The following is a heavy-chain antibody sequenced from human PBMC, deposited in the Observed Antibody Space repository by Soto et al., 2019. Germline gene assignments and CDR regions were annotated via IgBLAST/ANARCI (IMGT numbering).Heavy chain of an antibody. CDR1: GFTFNRHH. CDR2: IDASSGST. D-gene: IGHD2-2*01. CDR3: AKEQTLVVPAATGAFDI. J-gene: IGHJ3*02. V-gene: IGHV3-23*01. Sequence: PGGSLRLSCAASGFTFNRHHLNWVRQAPGKGLEWVSGIDASSGSTFYADSVKGRFTISRDNSKNTLYLQMNSLRADDTAVYYCAKEQTLVVPAATGAFDIWGQGTMVTVSS.